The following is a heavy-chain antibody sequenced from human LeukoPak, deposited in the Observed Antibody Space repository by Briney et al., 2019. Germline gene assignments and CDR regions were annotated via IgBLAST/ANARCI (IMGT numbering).Heavy chain of an antibody. CDR1: GFTFSSYW. V-gene: IGHV3-7*01. J-gene: IGHJ3*02. CDR3: AREISPLLWFGEKRGGAFDI. Sequence: GGSLRLSCAASGFTFSSYWMSWVRQAPGKGLEWVANIKQDGSEKYYVDSVKGRFTISRDNAKNSLYLQMNSLRAEDTAVYYCAREISPLLWFGEKRGGAFDIWGQGTMVTVSS. D-gene: IGHD3-10*01. CDR2: IKQDGSEK.